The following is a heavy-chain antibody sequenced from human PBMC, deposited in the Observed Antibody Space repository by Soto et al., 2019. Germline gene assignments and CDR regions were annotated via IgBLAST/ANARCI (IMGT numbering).Heavy chain of an antibody. CDR3: ARDREYYDSSGPNNWFDP. Sequence: PSETLSLTCTVSGGSISSYCWSWIRQPAGKGLEWIGRIYTSGSTNYNPSLKSRVTMSVDTSKNQFSLKLSSVTAADTAVYYCARDREYYDSSGPNNWFDPWGQGTLVTVSS. V-gene: IGHV4-4*07. D-gene: IGHD3-22*01. J-gene: IGHJ5*02. CDR2: IYTSGST. CDR1: GGSISSYC.